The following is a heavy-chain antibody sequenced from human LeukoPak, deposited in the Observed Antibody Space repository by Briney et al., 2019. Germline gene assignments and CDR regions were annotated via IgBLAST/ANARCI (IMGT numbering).Heavy chain of an antibody. CDR2: ISYDGSNK. V-gene: IGHV3-30*02. Sequence: GGSLRLSCAASGFTFSSFGMHWVRQAPGTGLQWVAFISYDGSNKYYADSVKGRFTISRDNSKNTLYLQMNSLRAEDTAVYYCAKEGYSSGWYPDGMDVWGQGTTVTVSS. D-gene: IGHD6-19*01. CDR3: AKEGYSSGWYPDGMDV. J-gene: IGHJ6*02. CDR1: GFTFSSFG.